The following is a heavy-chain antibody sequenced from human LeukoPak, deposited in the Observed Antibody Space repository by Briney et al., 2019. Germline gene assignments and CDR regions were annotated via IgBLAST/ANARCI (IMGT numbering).Heavy chain of an antibody. CDR1: GFTFSSYE. Sequence: PGGSLRLSCAASGFTFSSYEMNWVRQAPGKGLEWVSYISSSGSTIYYADSVKGRFTISRDNAKNSLYLQMNSLRAEDTAVYYCARHLSQSSYDILTGYGYDAFDIWGQGTMVTVSS. D-gene: IGHD3-9*01. J-gene: IGHJ3*02. CDR3: ARHLSQSSYDILTGYGYDAFDI. V-gene: IGHV3-48*03. CDR2: ISSSGSTI.